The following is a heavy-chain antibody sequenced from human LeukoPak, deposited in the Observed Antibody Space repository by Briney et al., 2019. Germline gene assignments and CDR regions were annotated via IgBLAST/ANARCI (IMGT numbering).Heavy chain of an antibody. J-gene: IGHJ4*02. CDR3: AREVVAAPGTVDY. Sequence: PSETLSLTCAVCGGSFSGYYWSWIRQPPGKGLEWIGYIYYSGSTNYNPSLKSRVTISVDTSKNQFSLKLTSVTAADTAVYYCAREVVAAPGTVDYWGQGTLVTVSS. V-gene: IGHV4-59*01. D-gene: IGHD6-13*01. CDR1: GGSFSGYY. CDR2: IYYSGST.